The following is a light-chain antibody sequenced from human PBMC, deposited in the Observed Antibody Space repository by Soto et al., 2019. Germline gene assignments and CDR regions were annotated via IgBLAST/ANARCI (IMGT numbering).Light chain of an antibody. Sequence: QSVLTQPASVSGSPGQSITISCTGTSSDVGGYNFVSWYQQHPGKAPRLMIFDVDNRPSGVSTRFSGSKSGNTASLTISGLQAEDEADYYCCSYSGSSTIVVFVGGTKLTVL. V-gene: IGLV2-14*03. J-gene: IGLJ2*01. CDR3: CSYSGSSTIVV. CDR1: SSDVGGYNF. CDR2: DVD.